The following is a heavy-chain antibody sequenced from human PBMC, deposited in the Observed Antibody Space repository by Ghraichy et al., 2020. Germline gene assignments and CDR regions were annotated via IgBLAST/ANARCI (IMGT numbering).Heavy chain of an antibody. CDR3: ARGGGYTQFFGS. CDR2: IYSGGST. J-gene: IGHJ4*02. D-gene: IGHD5-12*01. Sequence: GESLNISCAASGFTVITTYVIWVRQAPGKGLEWVSVIYSGGSTYYADSVKGRFTISRDNSKNTVYLQMNSLRAEDTAVYYCARGGGYTQFFGSWGQGTLVTVSS. CDR1: GFTVITTY. V-gene: IGHV3-53*01.